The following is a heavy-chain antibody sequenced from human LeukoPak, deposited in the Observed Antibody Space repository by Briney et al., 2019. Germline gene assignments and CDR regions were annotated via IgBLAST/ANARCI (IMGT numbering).Heavy chain of an antibody. Sequence: GASVKVSCKASGGSFSSYTVSWVRQAPGQGLEWMGGIIPIFGTTNYAQKFQGRVTITTDESSSTAYMELSSLRSEDTAVYYCARANDYWGQGTLVTVSS. CDR1: GGSFSSYT. J-gene: IGHJ4*02. V-gene: IGHV1-69*05. CDR3: ARANDY. CDR2: IIPIFGTT.